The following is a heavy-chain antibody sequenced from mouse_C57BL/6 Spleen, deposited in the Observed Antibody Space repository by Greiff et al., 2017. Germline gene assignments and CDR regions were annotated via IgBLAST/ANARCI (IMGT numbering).Heavy chain of an antibody. D-gene: IGHD1-1*01. J-gene: IGHJ1*03. CDR1: GYAFSSSW. CDR3: ARSHAITTVVATGWYFDV. CDR2: IYPGDGDT. V-gene: IGHV1-82*01. Sequence: VQLQQSGPELVKPGASVKISCKASGYAFSSSWMNWVKQRPGKGLEWIGRIYPGDGDTNYNGKFKGKATLTADKSSSTAYMQLSSLTSEDSAVYFCARSHAITTVVATGWYFDVWGTGTTVTVSS.